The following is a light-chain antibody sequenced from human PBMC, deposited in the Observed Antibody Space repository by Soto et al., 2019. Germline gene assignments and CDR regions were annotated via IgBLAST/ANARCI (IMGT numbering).Light chain of an antibody. J-gene: IGLJ2*01. CDR2: GNS. CDR1: SSNIGAGYD. V-gene: IGLV1-40*01. CDR3: QSYDSSLSAYVV. Sequence: QPVLTQPPSVSGAPGQRVTISCTGSSSNIGAGYDVHWYQQLPGTAPKLLIYGNSNRPSGVPDRFSGSKSGTSASLAITGFQAEDEADYYCQSYDSSLSAYVVFGGGTKVTVL.